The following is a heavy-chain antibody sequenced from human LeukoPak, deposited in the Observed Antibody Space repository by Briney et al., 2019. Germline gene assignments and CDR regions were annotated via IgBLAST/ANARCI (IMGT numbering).Heavy chain of an antibody. CDR3: ARLYEKRWYFDL. CDR1: GGSFSGYY. D-gene: IGHD2-8*01. J-gene: IGHJ2*01. Sequence: PSETLSLTCAVYGGSFSGYYWSWIRQPPGKGLEWIGEINHSGSTNYNPSLKSRVTISVDTSKNQFSLKLSSVTAADTAVYYCARLYEKRWYFDLWGRGTLVTVSS. V-gene: IGHV4-34*01. CDR2: INHSGST.